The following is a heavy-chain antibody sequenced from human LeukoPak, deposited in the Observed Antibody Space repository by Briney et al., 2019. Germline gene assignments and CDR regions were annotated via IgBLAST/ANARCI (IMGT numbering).Heavy chain of an antibody. D-gene: IGHD3-9*01. CDR1: VCTFTDYY. V-gene: IGHV1-2*02. CDR2: INSNNGCT. CDR3: ARGDHYDVLTGFQTPSHLSDY. Sequence: GASVTVSCKACVCTFTDYYMDWVGQPAGQGVEGMGWINSNNGCTNYAQKIQGRITMTRDTSISTAYMALGRLRSDDPAVYYCARGDHYDVLTGFQTPSHLSDYWGQDTLVPV. J-gene: IGHJ4*02.